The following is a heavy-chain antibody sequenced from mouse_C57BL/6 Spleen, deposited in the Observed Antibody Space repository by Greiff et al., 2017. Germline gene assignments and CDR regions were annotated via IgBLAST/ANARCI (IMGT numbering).Heavy chain of an antibody. V-gene: IGHV5-4*01. CDR3: ARDNYVDY. CDR2: ISDGGSYT. CDR1: GFTFSSYA. Sequence: EVKLVESGGGLVKPGGSLKLSCAASGFTFSSYAMSWVRQTPEKRLEWVATISDGGSYTYYPDNVKGRFTISRDNATNNLYLQMSHLKSEDTAMYYCARDNYVDYWGQGTTLTVSS. J-gene: IGHJ2*01.